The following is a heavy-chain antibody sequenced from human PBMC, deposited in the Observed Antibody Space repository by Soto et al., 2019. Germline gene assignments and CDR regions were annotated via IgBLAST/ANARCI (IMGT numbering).Heavy chain of an antibody. J-gene: IGHJ4*02. CDR1: GFTFSSYA. Sequence: GGSLRLSCAASGFTFSSYAMSWVRQAPGKGLEWVSAISGSGGSTYYADSVKGRFTISRDNSKNTLYLQMNSLRAEDTAVYYCAKDTERNWYYDFWSGYYGDFDYWGQGTLVTVSS. CDR2: ISGSGGST. CDR3: AKDTERNWYYDFWSGYYGDFDY. V-gene: IGHV3-23*01. D-gene: IGHD3-3*01.